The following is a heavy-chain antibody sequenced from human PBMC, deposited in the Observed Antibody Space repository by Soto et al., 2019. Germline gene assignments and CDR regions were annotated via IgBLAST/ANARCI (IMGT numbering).Heavy chain of an antibody. V-gene: IGHV4-39*01. Sequence: QLQLQESGPGLVKPSETLSLTCTVSGGSISSSSYYWGWIRQPPGKGLEWIGSIYYSGSTYYNPSLKSRVTISVDTSKNQFSLKLSFVTAADTAVYYCARLRIAVAGSSNWYFDLWGRGTLVTVSS. CDR1: GGSISSSSYY. CDR3: ARLRIAVAGSSNWYFDL. J-gene: IGHJ2*01. CDR2: IYYSGST. D-gene: IGHD6-19*01.